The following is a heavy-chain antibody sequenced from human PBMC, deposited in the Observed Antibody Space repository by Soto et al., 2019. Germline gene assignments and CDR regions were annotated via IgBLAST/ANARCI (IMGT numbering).Heavy chain of an antibody. J-gene: IGHJ4*02. D-gene: IGHD3-10*02. CDR1: GFTFDAYG. CDR2: ISWNSDTI. V-gene: IGHV3-9*01. Sequence: EVQLVESGGGLVQPGRSLRLSCAASGFTFDAYGMHWVRQGPGQGLEWVSGISWNSDTIDYADSVKGRFTISRDNAKNSLYLQMNSLRVEDTALYYCVKETMWGGVDPTYYFDYWGQGTLVTVSS. CDR3: VKETMWGGVDPTYYFDY.